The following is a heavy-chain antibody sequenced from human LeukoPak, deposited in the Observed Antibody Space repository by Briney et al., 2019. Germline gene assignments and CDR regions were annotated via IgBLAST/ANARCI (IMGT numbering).Heavy chain of an antibody. V-gene: IGHV3-49*03. CDR2: IRGKAYGGTT. D-gene: IGHD3-22*01. J-gene: IGHJ4*02. CDR3: SRDSSGYSYYFDY. Sequence: GSLRLSCTASGFIFGDYGMSWFRQAPGKGLGWVGFIRGKAYGGTTEYAASVKGRFTISRDDSKSIAYLQMNSLKTEDTAVYYCSRDSSGYSYYFDYWGQGTLVTVSS. CDR1: GFIFGDYG.